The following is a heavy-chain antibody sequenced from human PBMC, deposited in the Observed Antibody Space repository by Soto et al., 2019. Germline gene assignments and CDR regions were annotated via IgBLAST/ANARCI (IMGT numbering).Heavy chain of an antibody. J-gene: IGHJ4*02. D-gene: IGHD3-10*01. CDR3: ARGRSSRELYPTYFDY. Sequence: ASVKVSCKASGYTFTSYAMHWVRQAPGQRLEWMGWINAGNGNTKYSQKFQGRVTITRDTSASTAYMELSSLRSEDTAVYYCARGRSSRELYPTYFDYWGQGTLVTVSS. V-gene: IGHV1-3*01. CDR1: GYTFTSYA. CDR2: INAGNGNT.